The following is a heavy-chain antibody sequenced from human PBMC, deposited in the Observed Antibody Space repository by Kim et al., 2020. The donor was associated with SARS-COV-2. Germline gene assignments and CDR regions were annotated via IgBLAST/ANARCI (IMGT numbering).Heavy chain of an antibody. J-gene: IGHJ5*02. D-gene: IGHD1-26*01. V-gene: IGHV1-18*01. CDR3: AEDRYRGSGNWFDP. Sequence: QKLQGRVTMTTDTSTSTAYMGLRSLRSDDTAVYYCAEDRYRGSGNWFDPWGQGTLVTVSS.